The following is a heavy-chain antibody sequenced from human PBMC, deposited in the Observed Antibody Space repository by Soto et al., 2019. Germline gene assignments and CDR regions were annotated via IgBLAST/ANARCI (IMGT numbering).Heavy chain of an antibody. CDR3: ARVPGP. CDR2: IYYSGTT. CDR1: GGSINSNGYY. J-gene: IGHJ5*02. V-gene: IGHV4-39*07. Sequence: SETLSLTCTVSGGSINSNGYYWGWIRQPPGKGLEWIGSIYYSGTTYYNPSLKSRVTISVDRSKNQFSLKLSSVTAADTAVYYYARVPGPWSQGTLVTVSS. D-gene: IGHD7-27*01.